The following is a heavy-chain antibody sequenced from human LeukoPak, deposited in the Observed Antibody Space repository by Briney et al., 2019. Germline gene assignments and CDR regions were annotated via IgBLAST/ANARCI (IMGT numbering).Heavy chain of an antibody. V-gene: IGHV4-38-2*01. J-gene: IGHJ4*02. Sequence: SETLSLTCAVSGYSISSGYYWGWIRQPPGKGLEWIGSIYHSGSTYYNPSLKSRVTISVDTSKNQFSLKLSSVTAADTAVYYCIGTSSGWSSDYWGQGTLVTVSS. CDR3: IGTSSGWSSDY. D-gene: IGHD6-19*01. CDR1: GYSISSGYY. CDR2: IYHSGST.